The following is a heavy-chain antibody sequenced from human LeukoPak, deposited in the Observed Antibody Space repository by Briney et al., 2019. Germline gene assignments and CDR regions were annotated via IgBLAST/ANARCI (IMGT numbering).Heavy chain of an antibody. CDR1: GGSLSGYY. Sequence: PSETLSLTCAVYGGSLSGYYWSWIRQPPGKGLEWIGEINHSGSTNYNPSLKSRVTISVDTSKNQFPLKLSSVTAADTAVYYCARSDIVVVVADTLRYDSSGYYDYWGQGTLVTVSS. CDR3: ARSDIVVVVADTLRYDSSGYYDY. CDR2: INHSGST. J-gene: IGHJ4*02. D-gene: IGHD2-15*01. V-gene: IGHV4-34*01.